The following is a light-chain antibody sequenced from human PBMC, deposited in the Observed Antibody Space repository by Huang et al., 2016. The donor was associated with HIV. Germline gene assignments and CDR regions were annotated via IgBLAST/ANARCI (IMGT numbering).Light chain of an antibody. CDR1: QDISSY. V-gene: IGKV1-8*01. Sequence: AIRMTQSPSSLSASTGDRVTLTCRASQDISSYLAWYQQKPGEAPKLLMYAASTLQGGVPSRFSGSGSGTDFTLTISCLQSEDFATYYCQQYYRPLLTFGGGTRV. CDR3: QQYYRPLLT. J-gene: IGKJ4*01. CDR2: AAS.